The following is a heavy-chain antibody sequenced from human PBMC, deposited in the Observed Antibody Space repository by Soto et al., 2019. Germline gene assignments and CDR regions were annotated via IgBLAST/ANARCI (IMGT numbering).Heavy chain of an antibody. CDR3: AANYPGYYDYIWGSYRSEDYYYMDV. J-gene: IGHJ6*03. CDR2: IVVGSGNT. Sequence: ASVKVSCKASGFTFTSSAMQLVRQARGQRLEWIGWIVVGSGNTNYAQKFQERVTITRDMSTSTAYMELSSLRSEDTAVYYCAANYPGYYDYIWGSYRSEDYYYMDVWGKGTTVTVSS. CDR1: GFTFTSSA. D-gene: IGHD3-16*02. V-gene: IGHV1-58*02.